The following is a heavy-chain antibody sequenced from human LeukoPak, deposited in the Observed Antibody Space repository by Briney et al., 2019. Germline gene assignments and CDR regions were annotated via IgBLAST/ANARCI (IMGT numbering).Heavy chain of an antibody. Sequence: GGSLRLSCAASGFTFSNYAMTGVREAPGKGLEWVSQISGSGGSTYYADSVRGRFTISRDNSKNTLYLQMSSLRAEDTAVYYCARGQYGSGTLGHWGQGTLVTVSS. CDR2: ISGSGGST. J-gene: IGHJ4*02. CDR1: GFTFSNYA. V-gene: IGHV3-23*01. CDR3: ARGQYGSGTLGH. D-gene: IGHD3-10*01.